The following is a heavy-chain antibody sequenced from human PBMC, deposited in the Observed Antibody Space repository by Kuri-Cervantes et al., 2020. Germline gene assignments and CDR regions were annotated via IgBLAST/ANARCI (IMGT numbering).Heavy chain of an antibody. CDR2: INHSGST. J-gene: IGHJ3*02. CDR3: ARRGIAVAVAFDI. Sequence: SETLSLTCAVYGGSFSGYYWSWIRQPPEKGLEWIGEINHSGSTNYNPSLKSRVTISVDTSKNQFSLKLSSVTAADTAVYYCARRGIAVAVAFDIWGQGTMVTVSS. D-gene: IGHD6-19*01. V-gene: IGHV4-34*01. CDR1: GGSFSGYY.